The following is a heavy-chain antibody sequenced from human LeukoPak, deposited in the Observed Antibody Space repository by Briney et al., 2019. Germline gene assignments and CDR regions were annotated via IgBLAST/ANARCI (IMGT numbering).Heavy chain of an antibody. Sequence: PGGSLILSCAVSGFIFNSYAMSWVRQAPGKGLEWVSSISASGGSTYHADSVKGRFTISRDNSKNTVHLQMNSLRADDTALYYCAKGALAVAGSGFEYWGQGTLVTVFS. J-gene: IGHJ4*02. V-gene: IGHV3-23*01. D-gene: IGHD6-19*01. CDR1: GFIFNSYA. CDR2: ISASGGST. CDR3: AKGALAVAGSGFEY.